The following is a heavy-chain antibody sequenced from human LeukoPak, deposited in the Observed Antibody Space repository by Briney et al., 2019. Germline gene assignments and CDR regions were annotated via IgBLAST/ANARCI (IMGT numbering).Heavy chain of an antibody. CDR2: IYTSGST. CDR1: GGSISSYY. CDR3: AREGGEYCSSTSCYT. D-gene: IGHD2-2*01. V-gene: IGHV4-4*07. J-gene: IGHJ3*01. Sequence: PSETLSLTRTVSGGSISSYYWSWIRQPAGKGLEWIGRIYTSGSTNYNPSLKSRVTMSVDTSKNQFSLKLSSVTAADTAVYYCAREGGEYCSSTSCYTWGQGTMVTVSS.